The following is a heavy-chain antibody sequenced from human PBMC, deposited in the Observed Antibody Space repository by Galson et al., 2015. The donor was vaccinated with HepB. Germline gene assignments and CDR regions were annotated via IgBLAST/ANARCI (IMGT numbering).Heavy chain of an antibody. Sequence: SLRLSCAASGFTFSSYWMHWVRQAPGKGLVWVSRINSDGSSTSYADSVKGRFTISRDNAKNTLYLQMNSLRAEDTAVYYCARDQGYYDILTGPTASGNDAFDIWGQGTMVTVSS. CDR2: INSDGSST. CDR1: GFTFSSYW. V-gene: IGHV3-74*01. D-gene: IGHD3-9*01. J-gene: IGHJ3*02. CDR3: ARDQGYYDILTGPTASGNDAFDI.